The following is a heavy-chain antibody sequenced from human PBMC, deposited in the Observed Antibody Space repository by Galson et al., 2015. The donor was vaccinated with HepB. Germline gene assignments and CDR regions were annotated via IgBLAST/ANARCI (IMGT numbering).Heavy chain of an antibody. CDR3: ARHLAIPGIAAAGTEVGWFDP. CDR2: IYYSGST. Sequence: SETLSLTCTVSGGSISSSSYYWGWIRQPPGKGLEWIGSIYYSGSTYYNPSLKSRVTISVDTSKNQFSLKLSSVTAADTAVYYCARHLAIPGIAAAGTEVGWFDPWGQGTLVTVSS. J-gene: IGHJ5*02. D-gene: IGHD6-13*01. CDR1: GGSISSSSYY. V-gene: IGHV4-39*01.